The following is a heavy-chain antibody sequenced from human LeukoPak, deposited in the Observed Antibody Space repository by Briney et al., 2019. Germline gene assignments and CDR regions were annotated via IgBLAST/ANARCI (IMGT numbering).Heavy chain of an antibody. J-gene: IGHJ4*02. CDR2: ISAYNGST. V-gene: IGHV1-18*01. CDR1: GYTFTSYG. Sequence: ASVKVSCKASGYTFTSYGISWVRQAPGQGLEWMGWISAYNGSTNYAQKLQGRVTLTTDTSTSTDYMELRSLRSDDTAVYYCARELGDYYESSGYGPADYWGQRTLVTVSS. CDR3: ARELGDYYESSGYGPADY. D-gene: IGHD3-22*01.